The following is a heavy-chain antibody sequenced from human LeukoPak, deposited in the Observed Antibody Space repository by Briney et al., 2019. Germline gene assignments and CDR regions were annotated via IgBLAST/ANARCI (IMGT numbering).Heavy chain of an antibody. CDR2: VYHSGST. Sequence: SETLSLTCAVYGGSFSGYYWSWLRQPPGKGLEWIGEVYHSGSTNYNPSLKSRVTISVDTSKIHFYLNLSTVTAADTAVYSCARGRDYDYVWGSYRVYYFDYWGQGTLVTVSS. V-gene: IGHV4-34*01. D-gene: IGHD3-16*02. CDR1: GGSFSGYY. J-gene: IGHJ4*02. CDR3: ARGRDYDYVWGSYRVYYFDY.